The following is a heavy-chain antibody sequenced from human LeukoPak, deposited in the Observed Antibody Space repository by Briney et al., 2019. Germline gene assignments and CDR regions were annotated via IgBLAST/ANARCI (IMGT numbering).Heavy chain of an antibody. D-gene: IGHD3-22*01. CDR3: ARDRLSSGPDY. J-gene: IGHJ4*02. V-gene: IGHV3-33*01. CDR2: TWYDGSNK. Sequence: PGRSLRLSCAASGFTFSSYGMHWVRQAPGKGLEWVAVTWYDGSNKYYADSVKGRFTISRDNSKNTLYLQMNSLRAEDTAVYYCARDRLSSGPDYWGQGTLVTVSS. CDR1: GFTFSSYG.